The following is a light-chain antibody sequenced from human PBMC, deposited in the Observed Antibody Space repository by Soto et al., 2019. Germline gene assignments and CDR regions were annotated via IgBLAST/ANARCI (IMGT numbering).Light chain of an antibody. CDR3: QQGSSFPWT. Sequence: DIQMTQSPSSVSASVGDRVTITCRASQRIGKWLAWYQQKPGKAPKILIYSASSLKTGVPSRFSGSGSGTDFTLTISSLQPEDFATYFCQQGSSFPWTFGQVTRVEIK. CDR1: QRIGKW. J-gene: IGKJ1*01. V-gene: IGKV1-12*01. CDR2: SAS.